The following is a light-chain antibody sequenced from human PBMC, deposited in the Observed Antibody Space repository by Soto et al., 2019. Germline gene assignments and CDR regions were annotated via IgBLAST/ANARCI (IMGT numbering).Light chain of an antibody. CDR2: AAS. V-gene: IGKV3-20*01. CDR1: QSVSSSS. J-gene: IGKJ1*01. Sequence: DIVLTQSPGTMSLSPGERATLSCRASQSVSSSSLAWYQQKPGQAPRLLIYAASSRAAGIPDRFSGSGSGTDFTLTITSLQSEDFGVYFCQQYKDWPTTFGQGTKVDIK. CDR3: QQYKDWPTT.